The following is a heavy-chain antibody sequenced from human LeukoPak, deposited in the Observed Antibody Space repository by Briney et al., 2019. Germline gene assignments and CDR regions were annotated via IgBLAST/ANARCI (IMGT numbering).Heavy chain of an antibody. D-gene: IGHD3-16*01. V-gene: IGHV3-21*01. J-gene: IGHJ4*02. Sequence: GGSLRLSCAASGFTFSSYSMNWVRQAPGKGLEWVSSISSSSSYIYYADSVKGRFTISRDNAKNSLYLQMNSLRAEDTAVYYCARDGGLVYFDYWGREPWSPSPQ. CDR3: ARDGGLVYFDY. CDR1: GFTFSSYS. CDR2: ISSSSSYI.